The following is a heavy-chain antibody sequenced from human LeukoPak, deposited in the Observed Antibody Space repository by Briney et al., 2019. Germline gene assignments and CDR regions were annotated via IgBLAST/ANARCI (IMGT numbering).Heavy chain of an antibody. D-gene: IGHD2-2*01. J-gene: IGHJ4*02. V-gene: IGHV1-46*01. CDR3: ARDIVVVPAAMKVFDY. Sequence: GASVKVSCKASGYTFTSYYMHWVRQAPGQGLEWMGIINPSGGSTSYAQKFQGRVTMTRDTSTGTVYMELSSLRSEDTAVYYCARDIVVVPAAMKVFDYWGQGTLVTVSS. CDR2: INPSGGST. CDR1: GYTFTSYY.